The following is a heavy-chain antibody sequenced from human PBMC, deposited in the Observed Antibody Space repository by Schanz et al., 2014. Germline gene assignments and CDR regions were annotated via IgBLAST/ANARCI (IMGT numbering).Heavy chain of an antibody. CDR2: TSFDGNEK. CDR1: RFIFKSYA. CDR3: AKIRYDSSGYYLPYYGMDV. Sequence: QVQLVESGGGVVQPGRSLRLSCTASRFIFKSYAMHWVRQAPGKGLEWVAFTSFDGNEKSYADSVKGRFTISRDNSKNTLYLQMNSLRAEDTAVYYCAKIRYDSSGYYLPYYGMDVWGQGTTVIVSS. J-gene: IGHJ6*02. V-gene: IGHV3-30*18. D-gene: IGHD3-22*01.